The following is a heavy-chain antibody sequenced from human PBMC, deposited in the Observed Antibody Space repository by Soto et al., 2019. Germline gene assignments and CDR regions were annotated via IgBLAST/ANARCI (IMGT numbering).Heavy chain of an antibody. CDR3: ARTAADDSRGYIGNDWFDP. V-gene: IGHV4-4*07. CDR1: GGSISPYY. CDR2: IYPSGST. D-gene: IGHD3-22*01. J-gene: IGHJ5*02. Sequence: QVQLQESGPGLVKSSETLSLTCTVSGGSISPYYWSWIRQPAGKGLEWIGRIYPSGSTNYNPSLKSRAPMSVDMSKNQCPLTLRSVTAADTAVYYCARTAADDSRGYIGNDWFDPCGRGTLVIVSS.